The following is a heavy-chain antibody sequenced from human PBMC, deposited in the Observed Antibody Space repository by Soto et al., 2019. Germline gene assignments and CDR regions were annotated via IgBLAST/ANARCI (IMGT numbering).Heavy chain of an antibody. CDR3: ANLQTTPHC. Sequence: EVQLLESGGGLVQPGGSLRLSCAASGFTFSSYGMSWVRQAPGKGLEWVSVISGSGGGTYYADSVKGRFTISRDNSKNTLYLQMNSLRADDTAVYYCANLQTTPHCWGQGTLVTVSS. D-gene: IGHD2-15*01. V-gene: IGHV3-23*01. CDR2: ISGSGGGT. J-gene: IGHJ4*02. CDR1: GFTFSSYG.